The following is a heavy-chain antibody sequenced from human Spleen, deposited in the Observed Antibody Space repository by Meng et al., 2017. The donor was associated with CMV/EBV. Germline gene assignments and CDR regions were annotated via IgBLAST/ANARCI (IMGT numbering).Heavy chain of an antibody. CDR2: MNPNSGNT. CDR1: TLNSYD. Sequence: TLNSYDINWGRQATGQGLEWMGWMNPNSGNTGYAQKFQGRVTMTRNTSISTAYMELSSLRSEDTAVYYCALIGYQLLYVFYYYGMDVWGQGTTVTVSS. CDR3: ALIGYQLLYVFYYYGMDV. V-gene: IGHV1-8*01. J-gene: IGHJ6*02. D-gene: IGHD2-2*02.